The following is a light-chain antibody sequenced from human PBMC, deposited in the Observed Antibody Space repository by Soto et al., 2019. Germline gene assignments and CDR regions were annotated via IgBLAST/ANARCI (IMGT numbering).Light chain of an antibody. Sequence: DIQMTQSPSSVSASVGDRVTITCQASHDISAYLNWFQQKPGKAPKLLIYEASYLQAGVPSRFGGSGSRTDFTFTISNLQPEDSATYFCQQYDDLPFTFGPGTKV. V-gene: IGKV1-33*01. CDR3: QQYDDLPFT. CDR1: HDISAY. CDR2: EAS. J-gene: IGKJ3*01.